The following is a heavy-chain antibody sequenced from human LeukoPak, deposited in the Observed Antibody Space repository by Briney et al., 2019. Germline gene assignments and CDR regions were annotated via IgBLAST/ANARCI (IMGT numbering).Heavy chain of an antibody. CDR1: GFTVSSNY. CDR2: IYSGGST. D-gene: IGHD3-16*02. J-gene: IGHJ6*02. V-gene: IGHV3-53*01. CDR3: ARDLIMITFGGVIDYYYGMDV. Sequence: GGSLRLSCAASGFTVSSNYMSWVRQAPGKGLEWVSVIYSGGSTYYADSVKGRFTISRDNSKNTLYLQMNSLRAEDTAVYYCARDLIMITFGGVIDYYYGMDVWGQGTTVTVSS.